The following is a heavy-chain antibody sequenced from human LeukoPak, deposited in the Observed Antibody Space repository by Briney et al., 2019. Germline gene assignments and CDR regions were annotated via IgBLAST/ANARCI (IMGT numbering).Heavy chain of an antibody. CDR1: GYTFSSYS. V-gene: IGHV3-48*01. D-gene: IGHD4-11*01. CDR2: ISSSSSTI. J-gene: IGHJ6*03. CDR3: ARDGTVTTGSGYYYYMDV. Sequence: GGSLRLSCAASGYTFSSYSMNWVRQAPGKGLEWVSYISSSSSTIYYADSVKGRFTISRDNAKNSLYLQMNSLRAEDTAVYYCARDGTVTTGSGYYYYMDVWGKGTTVTVSS.